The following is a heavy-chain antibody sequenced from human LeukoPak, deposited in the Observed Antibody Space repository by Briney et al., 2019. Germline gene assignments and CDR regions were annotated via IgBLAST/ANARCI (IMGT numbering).Heavy chain of an antibody. CDR2: IHDTGST. J-gene: IGHJ4*02. V-gene: IGHV4-59*11. CDR3: ARFSSGCSTSSCYLTY. Sequence: SETLSLTCSVSGGSLSSHYWSWIRQPPGKGRELIGHIHDTGSTSYNPSLRGRVTISLDTSNNQFSLKLTSMTAADPAVYYCARFSSGCSTSSCYLTYWGQGTLVTVS. CDR1: GGSLSSHY. D-gene: IGHD2-2*01.